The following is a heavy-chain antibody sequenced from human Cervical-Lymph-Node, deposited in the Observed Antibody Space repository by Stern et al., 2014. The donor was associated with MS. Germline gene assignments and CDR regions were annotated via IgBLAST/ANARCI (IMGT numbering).Heavy chain of an antibody. Sequence: QITLKESGPTLVKPTQTLTLTCTFSGFSLSTSGVGVGWIRQPPGKALEWLALNYWDDDKRYSPSLKSRLTITKDTSKNQVVLTMTNMDPVDTATYYCAHEVVAATGDAFDIWGQGTMVTVSS. CDR2: NYWDDDK. V-gene: IGHV2-5*02. J-gene: IGHJ3*02. D-gene: IGHD2-15*01. CDR3: AHEVVAATGDAFDI. CDR1: GFSLSTSGVG.